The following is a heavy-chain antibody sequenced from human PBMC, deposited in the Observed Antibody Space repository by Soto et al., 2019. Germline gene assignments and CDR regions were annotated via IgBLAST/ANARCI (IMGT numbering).Heavy chain of an antibody. CDR1: GFTFGDYA. CDR2: IRSKAYGGTT. J-gene: IGHJ6*02. CDR3: TRTAGYYDSSGYYSGYYYYGMDV. V-gene: IGHV3-49*04. D-gene: IGHD3-22*01. Sequence: PGGSLRLSCTASGFTFGDYAMSWVCQAPGKGLEWVGFIRSKAYGGTTEYAASVKGRFTISRDDSKSIAYLQMNSLKTEDTAVFYCTRTAGYYDSSGYYSGYYYYGMDVWGRGTTVTVSS.